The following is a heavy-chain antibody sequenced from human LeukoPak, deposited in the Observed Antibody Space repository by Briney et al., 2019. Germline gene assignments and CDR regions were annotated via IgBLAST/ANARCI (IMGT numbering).Heavy chain of an antibody. J-gene: IGHJ3*02. CDR3: ARDGTLDI. CDR1: GYTFTNYG. Sequence: ASVKVSCKASGYTFTNYGISWVRQAPGQGLEWMGWISPNSGDTSYAQRFQGRVTMTRDTSTSTAYMELNGLTSDDTAVYYCARDGTLDIWGQGTMVTVSS. V-gene: IGHV1-18*01. CDR2: ISPNSGDT.